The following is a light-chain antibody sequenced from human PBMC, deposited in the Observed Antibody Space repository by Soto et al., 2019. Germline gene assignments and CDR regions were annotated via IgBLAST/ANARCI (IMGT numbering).Light chain of an antibody. CDR2: EVS. Sequence: QSALTQPASVSGSPGQSITISCAGTSSDIGGYNYVSWYQQHPGKAPKVMIYEVSNRPSDISTRFSGSKSGNTASLTISGLQAEDEADYYCSSFTINSTLFVFGTATQLTVL. V-gene: IGLV2-14*01. CDR3: SSFTINSTLFV. CDR1: SSDIGGYNY. J-gene: IGLJ1*01.